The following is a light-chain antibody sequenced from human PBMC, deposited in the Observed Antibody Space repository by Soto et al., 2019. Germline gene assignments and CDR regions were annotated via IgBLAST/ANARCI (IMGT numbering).Light chain of an antibody. CDR3: SSFTSRTTRV. J-gene: IGLJ1*01. CDR1: SNDVGSYAL. CDR2: EGS. Sequence: QSALTQPASVSGSPGQSITISCTGTSNDVGSYALVSWYQHHPGKAPKLMIYEGSKRPSGVSNRFSGSKSGNTASLTISRLQAEDEADYYCSSFTSRTTRVFGTGTKLTVL. V-gene: IGLV2-14*02.